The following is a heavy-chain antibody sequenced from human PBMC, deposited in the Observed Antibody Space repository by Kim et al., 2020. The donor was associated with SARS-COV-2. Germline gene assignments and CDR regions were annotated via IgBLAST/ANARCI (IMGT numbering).Heavy chain of an antibody. CDR2: INAGNGNT. V-gene: IGHV1-3*01. D-gene: IGHD6-19*01. Sequence: ASVKVSCKASGYTFTSYAMHWVRQAPGQRLEWMGWINAGNGNTKYSQKFQGRVTITRDTSASTAYMELSSLRSEDTAVYYCARGSGSSGWGTYWGQGTLVTVSS. J-gene: IGHJ4*02. CDR3: ARGSGSSGWGTY. CDR1: GYTFTSYA.